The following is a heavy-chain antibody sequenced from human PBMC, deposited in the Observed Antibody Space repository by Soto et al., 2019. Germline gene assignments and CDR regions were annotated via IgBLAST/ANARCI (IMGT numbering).Heavy chain of an antibody. CDR1: GGSFSGYY. Sequence: QVQLQQWGAGLLKPSETLSLTCAVYGGSFSGYYWSWIRQPPGKGLEWIGEINHSGSTNYNPSLKSRVTISVDTSKNQFSLKLSSVTAAATAVYYCARRNYEFWFQHWGQGTLVTVSS. CDR2: INHSGST. V-gene: IGHV4-34*01. D-gene: IGHD3-3*01. CDR3: ARRNYEFWFQH. J-gene: IGHJ1*01.